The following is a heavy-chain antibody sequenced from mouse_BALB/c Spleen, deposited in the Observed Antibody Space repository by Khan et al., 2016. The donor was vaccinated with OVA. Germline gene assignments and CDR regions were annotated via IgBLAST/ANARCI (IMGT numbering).Heavy chain of an antibody. CDR3: AHYYGSSYFDY. Sequence: EVQLVESGPGLVKPSQSLSLTCTVTGYSITSDYAWNWIRQFPGNKLEWMGYISYSGSTSYNPSLKSRISITRATSKNQFFLQLNSVTTEDTATYYCAHYYGSSYFDYWGQGTTLTVSS. V-gene: IGHV3-2*02. CDR1: GYSITSDYA. CDR2: ISYSGST. J-gene: IGHJ2*01. D-gene: IGHD1-1*01.